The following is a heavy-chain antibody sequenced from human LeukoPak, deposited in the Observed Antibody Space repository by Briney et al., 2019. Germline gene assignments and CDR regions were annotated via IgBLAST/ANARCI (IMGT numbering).Heavy chain of an antibody. D-gene: IGHD6-13*01. CDR1: GGSISSSSHY. CDR3: ASWYSSSWQYWFDP. CDR2: IHYSGST. J-gene: IGHJ5*02. V-gene: IGHV4-39*01. Sequence: SETLSLTCTVSGGSISSSSHYWGWIRQPPGKGLEWIVSIHYSGSTYYNPTLKSRGTISVDTSKNQFSLKLSSVTAADTAVYYCASWYSSSWQYWFDPWGQGTLVTVSS.